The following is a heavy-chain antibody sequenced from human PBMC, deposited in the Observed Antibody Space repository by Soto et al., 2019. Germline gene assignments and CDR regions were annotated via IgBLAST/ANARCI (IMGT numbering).Heavy chain of an antibody. Sequence: GGSLRLSCAASGFTFSSYAMHWVRQAPGKGLEWVAVISYDGSNKYYADSVKGRFTISRDNSKNTLYLQMNSLRAEATAVYYCARDSVATIPYYYYYCMDVWGQGTTVTVSS. CDR2: ISYDGSNK. CDR3: ARDSVATIPYYYYYCMDV. J-gene: IGHJ6*02. D-gene: IGHD5-12*01. V-gene: IGHV3-30-3*01. CDR1: GFTFSSYA.